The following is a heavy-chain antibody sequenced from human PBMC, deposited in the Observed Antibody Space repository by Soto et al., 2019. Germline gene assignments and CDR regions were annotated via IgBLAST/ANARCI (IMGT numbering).Heavy chain of an antibody. V-gene: IGHV5-51*01. CDR3: AASIFYYGMDV. CDR1: GYTFTNYW. J-gene: IGHJ6*02. CDR2: IYPGDSDT. Sequence: PGESLKISCATSGYTFTNYWIGWVRQMPGKGLEWMGIIYPGDSDTKYNPSFQGQVTISADKSITTTYLQWSSLKASDTAIYYCAASIFYYGMDVWGQGTTVTVSS.